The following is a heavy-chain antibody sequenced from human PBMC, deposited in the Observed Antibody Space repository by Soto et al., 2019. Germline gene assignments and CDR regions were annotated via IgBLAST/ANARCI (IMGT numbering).Heavy chain of an antibody. Sequence: ASVKVSCKASGYTFPSYGISWVRQAPGQGLEWMGWISAYNGNTNYAQKLQGRVTMTTDTSTSTAYMELSSLRSEDTAVYYCAAASSWYGAFDIWGQGTMVTVSS. CDR3: AAASSWYGAFDI. CDR2: ISAYNGNT. J-gene: IGHJ3*02. CDR1: GYTFPSYG. D-gene: IGHD6-13*01. V-gene: IGHV1-18*01.